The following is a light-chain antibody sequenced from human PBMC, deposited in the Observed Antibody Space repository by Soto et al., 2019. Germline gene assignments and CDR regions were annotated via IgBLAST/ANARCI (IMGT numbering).Light chain of an antibody. CDR2: KAS. J-gene: IGKJ1*01. Sequence: IQMTQSPSTLSASVGDRVTITFRASKTIRTWLAWYQQKPGKAPNLLIYKASILESGVPSRFSGSGSGTEFTLTISSLQPEDFATYYCQQYNSYWTFAQGTKVDIK. V-gene: IGKV1-5*03. CDR1: KTIRTW. CDR3: QQYNSYWT.